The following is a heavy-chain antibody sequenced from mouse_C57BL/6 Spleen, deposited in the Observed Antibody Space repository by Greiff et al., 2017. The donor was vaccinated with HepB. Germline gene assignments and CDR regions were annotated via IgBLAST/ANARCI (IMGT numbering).Heavy chain of an antibody. V-gene: IGHV1-80*01. CDR3: ARYYYGSSSMDY. D-gene: IGHD1-1*01. J-gene: IGHJ4*01. CDR1: GYAFSSYW. Sequence: QVQLQQSGAELVKPGASVKISCKASGYAFSSYWMNWVKQRPGKGLEWIGQIYPGDGDTNYNGKFKGKATLTADKSSSTAYMQLSSLTSEDSAVYFCARYYYGSSSMDYWGQGTSVTVSS. CDR2: IYPGDGDT.